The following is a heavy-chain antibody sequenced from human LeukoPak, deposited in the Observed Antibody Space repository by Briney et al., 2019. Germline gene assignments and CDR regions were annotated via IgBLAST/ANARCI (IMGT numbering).Heavy chain of an antibody. CDR2: ISWNSGSI. CDR1: GFTFDDYA. V-gene: IGHV3-9*01. Sequence: GRSLRLSCAASGFTFDDYAMHWVRQAPGKGLAWVSGISWNSGSIGYADSVKGRFTISRDNAKNSLYLQMNSLRAEDTALYYCAKDGGVGQDIVASYYFDYWGQGTLVTVSS. D-gene: IGHD5-12*01. J-gene: IGHJ4*02. CDR3: AKDGGVGQDIVASYYFDY.